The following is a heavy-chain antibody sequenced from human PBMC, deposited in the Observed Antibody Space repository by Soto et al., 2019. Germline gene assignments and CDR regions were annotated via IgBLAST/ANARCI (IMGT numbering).Heavy chain of an antibody. J-gene: IGHJ5*02. CDR1: GFTFSSYE. Sequence: GGSLRLSCAASGFTFSSYEMNWVRQAPGKGLEWVSYISSSGSTIYYADSVKGRFTISRDNAKNSLYLQMNSLRAEDTAVYYCAREMVSNWFDPWGQGTLVTVSS. CDR2: ISSSGSTI. CDR3: AREMVSNWFDP. D-gene: IGHD3-10*01. V-gene: IGHV3-48*03.